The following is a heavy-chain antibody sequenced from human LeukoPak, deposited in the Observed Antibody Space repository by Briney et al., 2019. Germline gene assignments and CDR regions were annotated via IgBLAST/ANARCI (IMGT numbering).Heavy chain of an antibody. V-gene: IGHV3-23*01. CDR1: GFTFKGPA. CDR3: AKGVGPSAPNGRVFNS. D-gene: IGHD2-2*01. J-gene: IGHJ5*02. CDR2: FTGDGTAT. Sequence: GGSLRLSCAASGFTFKGPALAWLRQAPGKGREYVPIFTGDGTATHYSDSVKGRFTISRDNSKSTLYLQMNSLTAEDTAVYHCAKGVGPSAPNGRVFNSWGQGTLVTVSS.